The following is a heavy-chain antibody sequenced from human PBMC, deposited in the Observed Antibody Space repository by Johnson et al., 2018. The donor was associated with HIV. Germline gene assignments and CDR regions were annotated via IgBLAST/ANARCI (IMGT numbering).Heavy chain of an antibody. J-gene: IGHJ3*02. V-gene: IGHV3-30*19. Sequence: QVQLVESGGGVVQPGESLRLSCGASGFTISPYGMHWVRQAPGKGLEWVAIISFDGRNEYYADSVKGRFTISRDNFKNTLSLQMNSLRVEDTAVYYCARAYNYPIWGQGTMLTVSS. D-gene: IGHD1-1*01. CDR2: ISFDGRNE. CDR1: GFTISPYG. CDR3: ARAYNYPI.